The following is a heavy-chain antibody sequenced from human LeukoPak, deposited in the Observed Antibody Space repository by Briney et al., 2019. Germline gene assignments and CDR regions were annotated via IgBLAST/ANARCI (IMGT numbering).Heavy chain of an antibody. J-gene: IGHJ5*02. CDR2: INQDGGEK. D-gene: IGHD1-7*01. CDR1: GFTFSRYW. CDR3: ARDETGTKYNWFDP. V-gene: IGHV3-7*01. Sequence: GGSLRLSCAASGFTFSRYWMSWVRQAPGKGLEWVANINQDGGEKCYVDSVKGRFTISRDNAKNSLYLQMNSLRDEDTAVYYCARDETGTKYNWFDPWGQGTLVTVSS.